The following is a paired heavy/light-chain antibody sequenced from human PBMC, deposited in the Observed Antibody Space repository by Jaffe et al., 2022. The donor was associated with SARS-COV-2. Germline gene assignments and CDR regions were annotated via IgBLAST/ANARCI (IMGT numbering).Light chain of an antibody. CDR2: DAS. CDR3: QQYDNLPG. CDR1: QDISNY. Sequence: DIQMTQSPSSLSASVGDRVTITCQASQDISNYLNWYQQKPGKAPKLLIYDASNLETGVPSRFSGSGSGTDFTFTISSLQPEDIATYYCQQYDNLPGFGPGTKVDIK. J-gene: IGKJ3*01. V-gene: IGKV1-33*01.
Heavy chain of an antibody. Sequence: QVQLVESGGGVVQPGRSLRLSCAASGFTFSSYAMHWVRQAPGKGLEWVAVISYDGSNKYYADSVKGRFTISRDNSKNTLYLQMNSLRAEDTAVYYCARDLGGVTVAAAGTYFDYWGQGTLVTVSS. CDR2: ISYDGSNK. CDR1: GFTFSSYA. CDR3: ARDLGGVTVAAAGTYFDY. D-gene: IGHD6-13*01. J-gene: IGHJ4*02. V-gene: IGHV3-30-3*01.